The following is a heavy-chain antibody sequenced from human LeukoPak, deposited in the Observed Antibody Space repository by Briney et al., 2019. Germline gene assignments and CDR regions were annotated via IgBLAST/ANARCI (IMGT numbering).Heavy chain of an antibody. J-gene: IGHJ1*01. CDR3: ARDPNGNYVGAFDFQR. Sequence: PGGSLRLSCAASGLTFSSYAMSWVRQAPGKGLEWVSSISGVNTFYADSVKGRFSISRDNYKNTLYLQMSSLRAEDTAVYYCARDPNGNYVGAFDFQRWGQGSLVTVSS. CDR1: GLTFSSYA. CDR2: ISGVNT. V-gene: IGHV3-23*01. D-gene: IGHD4-17*01.